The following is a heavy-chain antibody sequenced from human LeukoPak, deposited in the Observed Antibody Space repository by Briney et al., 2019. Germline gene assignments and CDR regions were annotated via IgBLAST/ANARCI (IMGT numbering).Heavy chain of an antibody. CDR3: AKDPEGVIAAAGKTDY. CDR1: GFTFSSYA. D-gene: IGHD6-13*01. J-gene: IGHJ4*02. Sequence: PGGSLRLSCAASGFTFSSYAMSWVRQAPGKGLEWVSAISGSGGSTYYADSVKGRFTISRDNSKNTLYLQMNSLRAEDTAVYYCAKDPEGVIAAAGKTDYWGQGTLVTVSS. V-gene: IGHV3-23*01. CDR2: ISGSGGST.